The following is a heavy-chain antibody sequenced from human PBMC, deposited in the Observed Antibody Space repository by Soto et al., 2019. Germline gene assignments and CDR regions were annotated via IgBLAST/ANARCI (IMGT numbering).Heavy chain of an antibody. CDR2: IRGFSPYT. Sequence: GGSLRLSCVASGFTFRSYTMNWVRQAPGKGLEWVSAIRGFSPYTFYADSVKGRFTMSRDNAKYSLTLQMNSLRAEDTAVYYCARNLPAGNPMQFDTWGQGALVTVSS. V-gene: IGHV3-21*01. D-gene: IGHD6-13*01. CDR3: ARNLPAGNPMQFDT. J-gene: IGHJ4*02. CDR1: GFTFRSYT.